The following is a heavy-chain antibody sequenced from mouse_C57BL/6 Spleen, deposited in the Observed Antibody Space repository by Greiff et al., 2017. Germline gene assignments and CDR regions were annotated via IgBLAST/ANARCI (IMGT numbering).Heavy chain of an antibody. V-gene: IGHV1-15*01. CDR3: TRWGYSNYFYAMDY. Sequence: VQVVESGAELVRPGASVTLSCKASGYTFTDYEMHWVKQTPVHGLEWIGAIDPETGGTAYNQKFKGKAILTADKSSSTSYMELRSLTSEDSAVYYCTRWGYSNYFYAMDYWGQGTSVTVSS. CDR1: GYTFTDYE. CDR2: IDPETGGT. J-gene: IGHJ4*01. D-gene: IGHD2-5*01.